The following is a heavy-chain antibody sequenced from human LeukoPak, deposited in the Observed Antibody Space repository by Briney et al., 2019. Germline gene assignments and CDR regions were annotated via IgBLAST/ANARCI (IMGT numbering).Heavy chain of an antibody. Sequence: PGGSLRLSCAASGFTFSSYAMHWVRQAPGKGLEWVAIISNDGSRKYYAHSVEGRFTISRDNSKNTLYLQMDSLRAEDTAVYYCARDRAWNYFDYWGPGTLVTVSS. CDR2: ISNDGSRK. D-gene: IGHD3-3*01. V-gene: IGHV3-30*04. CDR3: ARDRAWNYFDY. CDR1: GFTFSSYA. J-gene: IGHJ4*02.